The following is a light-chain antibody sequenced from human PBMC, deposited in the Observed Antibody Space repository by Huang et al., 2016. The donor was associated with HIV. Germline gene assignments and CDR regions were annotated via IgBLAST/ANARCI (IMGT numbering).Light chain of an antibody. CDR1: QNIDTF. V-gene: IGKV1-39*01. Sequence: DIQLTQSPSSLSASVGDTVTISCRASQNIDTFLNWYQQRIGRAPNLLIYDASTLQIGVPSRFTASGSGTDFTLTITNLQPEDFAVYSCQQSFAAPITFGQGTRL. J-gene: IGKJ5*01. CDR3: QQSFAAPIT. CDR2: DAS.